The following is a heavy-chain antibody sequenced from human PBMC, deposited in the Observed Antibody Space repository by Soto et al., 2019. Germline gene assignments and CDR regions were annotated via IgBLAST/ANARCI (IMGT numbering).Heavy chain of an antibody. D-gene: IGHD2-21*01. CDR3: ARDQSYGGAFDY. CDR1: GYTFTSYG. J-gene: IGHJ4*02. V-gene: IGHV1-18*01. Sequence: QVQLVQSGAEVKKPGASVKVSCKTSGYTFTSYGISWVRQAPGQGLEWMGWISAYNGNTNYEQKLQGRVTMTTDTSPSTAYMEMRSLRSHDTAVYYCARDQSYGGAFDYWGQGTLVTVSS. CDR2: ISAYNGNT.